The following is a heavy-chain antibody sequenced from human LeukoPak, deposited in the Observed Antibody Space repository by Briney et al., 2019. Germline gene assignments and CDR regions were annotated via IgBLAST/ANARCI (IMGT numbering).Heavy chain of an antibody. CDR2: ISGSGGST. J-gene: IGHJ4*02. CDR1: GFTFSSYA. Sequence: GGSLRLSCAASGFTFSSYAMSWVRQAPGKGLEWVSAISGSGGSTYYADSVKGRFTIFRDNSKNTLYLQMNSLRAEDTAVYYCAKDQTKKYYDSSGYYHGYWGQGTLVTVSS. CDR3: AKDQTKKYYDSSGYYHGY. D-gene: IGHD3-22*01. V-gene: IGHV3-23*01.